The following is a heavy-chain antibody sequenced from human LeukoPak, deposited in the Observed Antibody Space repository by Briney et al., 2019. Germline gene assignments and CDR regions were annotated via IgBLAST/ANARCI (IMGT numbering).Heavy chain of an antibody. D-gene: IGHD1-26*01. J-gene: IGHJ5*02. V-gene: IGHV1-69*04. CDR3: ARGGVVGAHDWFDP. CDR1: GGTFSSYA. CDR2: IIPILGTA. Sequence: ASVKVSCKASGGTFSSYAIRWVRQAPGQGLEWVGRIIPILGTANYAQKFQGRVTITADKSTSTAYMELSSLRSDDTAVYYCARGGVVGAHDWFDPWGQGTLVTVSS.